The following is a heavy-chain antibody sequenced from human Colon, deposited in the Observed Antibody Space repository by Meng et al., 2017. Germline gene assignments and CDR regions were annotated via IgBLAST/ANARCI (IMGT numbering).Heavy chain of an antibody. CDR3: ARDLDTYYLDF. CDR2: IYTNGIT. J-gene: IGHJ4*02. CDR1: GASSSNYH. Sequence: QVQPPESGPGLVKPSGTPSLTCTVSGASSSNYHWSWIRQTAGKGLEYIGRIYTNGITNYNPSLKTRVTMSVDRSKNQLSLKLSSVTAADTAVYYCARDLDTYYLDFWGQGTLVTVSS. D-gene: IGHD3-10*01. V-gene: IGHV4-4*07.